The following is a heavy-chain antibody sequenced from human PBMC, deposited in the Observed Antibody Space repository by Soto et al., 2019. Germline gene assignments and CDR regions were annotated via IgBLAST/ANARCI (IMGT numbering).Heavy chain of an antibody. D-gene: IGHD6-19*01. CDR2: IYPGDSDT. J-gene: IGHJ4*02. V-gene: IGHV5-51*01. Sequence: PGESLKISCKGSGYSFTNYWIGWVRQMPGKGLEWMGIIYPGDSDTRYSPSFQGQVTISADKSISTAYLQWSSLKASDTAMYYCARGPLAVAGTVNFDYWGQGTLVTVSS. CDR1: GYSFTNYW. CDR3: ARGPLAVAGTVNFDY.